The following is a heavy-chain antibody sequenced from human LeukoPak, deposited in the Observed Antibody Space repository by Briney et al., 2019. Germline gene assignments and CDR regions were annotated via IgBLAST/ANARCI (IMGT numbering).Heavy chain of an antibody. D-gene: IGHD2-8*01. CDR1: GYTFTSYG. V-gene: IGHV1-18*01. CDR3: ASSGYCTDGVCANFDY. Sequence: ASVKVSCKASGYTFTSYGISWVRQAPGQGLEWMGWISGYNGNTDYAQKFQGRVTMTTDTSTNTAYMELRSLRSDDTAVYYCASSGYCTDGVCANFDYWGQGTLITVSP. J-gene: IGHJ4*02. CDR2: ISGYNGNT.